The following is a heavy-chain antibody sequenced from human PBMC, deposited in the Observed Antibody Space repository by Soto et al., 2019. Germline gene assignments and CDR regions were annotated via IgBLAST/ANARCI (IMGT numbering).Heavy chain of an antibody. CDR1: GGSISSYY. CDR3: ARNGWIRYSSSPWAIDY. V-gene: IGHV4-59*08. D-gene: IGHD6-13*01. CDR2: IYYSGST. Sequence: SETLSLTCTVSGGSISSYYWSWIRQPPGKGLEYIGYIYYSGSTNYNPSLKSRVTISVDTSKNQFSLKLSSVTAADTAVYYCARNGWIRYSSSPWAIDYWGQGTLVTVSS. J-gene: IGHJ4*02.